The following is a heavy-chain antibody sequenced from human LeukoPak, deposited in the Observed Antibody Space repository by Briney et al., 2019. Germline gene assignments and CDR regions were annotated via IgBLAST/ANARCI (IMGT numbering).Heavy chain of an antibody. Sequence: GGSLRLSCAASGFTFSSYSMNWVRQAPGKGLEWVSSISSSSSYIYYADSVKGRFTISRDNAKNSLYLQMNSLRAEDTTVYYCAAGTRKVPAATGRSTWFDPWGQGTLVTVSS. D-gene: IGHD2-2*01. CDR3: AAGTRKVPAATGRSTWFDP. V-gene: IGHV3-21*01. CDR1: GFTFSSYS. CDR2: ISSSSSYI. J-gene: IGHJ5*02.